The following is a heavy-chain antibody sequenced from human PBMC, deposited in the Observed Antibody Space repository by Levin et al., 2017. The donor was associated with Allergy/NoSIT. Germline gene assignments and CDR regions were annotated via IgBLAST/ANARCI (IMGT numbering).Heavy chain of an antibody. CDR1: GFTFSDYY. V-gene: IGHV3-11*01. CDR2: ISSSGSTI. J-gene: IGHJ3*02. CDR3: ARESGVPAYCGGDCYSDAFDI. Sequence: GGSLRLSCAASGFTFSDYYMSWIRQAPGKGLEWVSYISSSGSTIYYADSVKGRFTISRDNAKNSLYLQMNSLRAEDTAVYYCARESGVPAYCGGDCYSDAFDIWGQGTMVTVSS. D-gene: IGHD2-21*02.